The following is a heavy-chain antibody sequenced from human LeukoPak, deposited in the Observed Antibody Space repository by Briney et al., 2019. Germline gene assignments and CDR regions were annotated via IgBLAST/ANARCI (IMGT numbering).Heavy chain of an antibody. CDR3: ASVMGVTTGFVY. Sequence: ASVKVSCKASGYTFTDYYIHWVRQAPGQGLEWMGWSNSNGGGKNYAQKFQGRIATTTDPSISTGYMELSRLESNDTAVYSCASVMGVTTGFVYWGQGTLVTVSS. V-gene: IGHV1-2*02. D-gene: IGHD1-26*01. J-gene: IGHJ4*02. CDR2: SNSNGGGK. CDR1: GYTFTDYY.